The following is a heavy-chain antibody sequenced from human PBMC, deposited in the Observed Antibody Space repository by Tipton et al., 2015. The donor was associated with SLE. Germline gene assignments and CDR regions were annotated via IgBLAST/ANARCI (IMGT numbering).Heavy chain of an antibody. CDR1: QFTFSSYH. CDR3: VKDPPITVERGGYFDY. CDR2: IKYDGSSK. V-gene: IGHV3-30*02. Sequence: GSLRLSCVASQFTFSSYHMQWVRQAPGKGLEWVAVIKYDGSSKYYADSVKGRFTISRDNSKNTVYMQMNSLRPEDTAVYYCVKDPPITVERGGYFDYWGQGTRVTVSS. J-gene: IGHJ4*02. D-gene: IGHD4-11*01.